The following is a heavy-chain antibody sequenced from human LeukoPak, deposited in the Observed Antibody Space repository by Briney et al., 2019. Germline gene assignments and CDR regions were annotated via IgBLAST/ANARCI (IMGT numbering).Heavy chain of an antibody. D-gene: IGHD6-19*01. CDR1: GFSFSNXX. V-gene: IGHV3-15*01. CDR3: TRENRHSSGWYGAFDI. J-gene: IGHJ3*02. Sequence: GGSLRLSCAASGFSFSNXXXXXXXRAPGKGXEXXGRXXXXXDGGTAHYAAPVKGXFTISRDDSRNTLYLQMNSLKTEDTAVYYCTRENRHSSGWYGAFDIWGQGTMVTVSS. CDR2: XXXXXDGGTA.